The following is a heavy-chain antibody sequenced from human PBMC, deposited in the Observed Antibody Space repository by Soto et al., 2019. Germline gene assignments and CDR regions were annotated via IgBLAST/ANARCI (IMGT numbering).Heavy chain of an antibody. CDR1: GGSISSYY. J-gene: IGHJ4*02. CDR3: ARLVCSSTSCYYDY. V-gene: IGHV4-59*08. Sequence: SETLSLTCTVSGGSISSYYWSWIRQPPGKGLEWIGYIYYSGSTNYNPSLKSRVTISVDTSKNQFSLKLSSVTAADTAVYYCARLVCSSTSCYYDYWGQGTLVTVSS. D-gene: IGHD2-2*01. CDR2: IYYSGST.